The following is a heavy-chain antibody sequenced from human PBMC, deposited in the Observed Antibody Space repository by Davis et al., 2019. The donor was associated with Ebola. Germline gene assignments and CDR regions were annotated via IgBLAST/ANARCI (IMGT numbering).Heavy chain of an antibody. J-gene: IGHJ6*04. V-gene: IGHV3-74*01. CDR1: GFTFSSYW. Sequence: HTGGSLRLSCAASGFTFSSYWMHWVRQAPGKGLVWVSRINSDGSSTSYADSVKGRFTISRDNSKNTMYLQMSSLRAEDTAVYYCAKDQRWDYYGSGHYYYAMDVWGKGTTVTVSS. CDR3: AKDQRWDYYGSGHYYYAMDV. D-gene: IGHD3-10*01. CDR2: INSDGSST.